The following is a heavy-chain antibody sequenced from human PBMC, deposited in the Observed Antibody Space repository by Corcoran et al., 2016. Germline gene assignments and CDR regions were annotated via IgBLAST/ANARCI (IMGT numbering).Heavy chain of an antibody. V-gene: IGHV1-18*01. J-gene: IGHJ5*02. CDR1: GYTFTSYG. CDR2: ISAYNGNT. D-gene: IGHD6-13*01. CDR3: ARVLLKRIAAAGISNWFDP. Sequence: QVQLVQSGAEVKKPGASVKVSCKASGYTFTSYGISWVRQAPGQGLEWMGWISAYNGNTNYAQKLQGRVTMTTDTSTSTAYMELRSLRSDETAVYYCARVLLKRIAAAGISNWFDPWGQGTLVTGSS.